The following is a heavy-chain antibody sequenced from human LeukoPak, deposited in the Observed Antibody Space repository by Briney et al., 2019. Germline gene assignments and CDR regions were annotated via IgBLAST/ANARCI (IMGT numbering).Heavy chain of an antibody. V-gene: IGHV1-69*05. Sequence: ASVKVSCKASGGTFGSYAITWVRQAPGQGLEWMGRIIPIFGTANYAQKFQGRVTITTDESTSTAYMELSSLRSEDTAVYYCATDPAGGNPSYYFDYWGQGTLVTVSS. J-gene: IGHJ4*02. D-gene: IGHD1-14*01. CDR2: IIPIFGTA. CDR3: ATDPAGGNPSYYFDY. CDR1: GGTFGSYA.